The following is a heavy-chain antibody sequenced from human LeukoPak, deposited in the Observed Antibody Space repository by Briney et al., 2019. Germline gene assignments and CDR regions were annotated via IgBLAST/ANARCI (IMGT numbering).Heavy chain of an antibody. CDR2: IYYSGST. V-gene: IGHV4-59*01. J-gene: IGHJ3*02. D-gene: IGHD6-13*01. Sequence: KPSETLSLTCTVSGGSISSYYWSWIQQPPGKGLEWIGYIYYSGSTNYNPSLKSRVTISVDTSKNQFSLKLSSVTAADTAVYYCARPAAQTPYDAFDIWGQGTMVTVSS. CDR3: ARPAAQTPYDAFDI. CDR1: GGSISSYY.